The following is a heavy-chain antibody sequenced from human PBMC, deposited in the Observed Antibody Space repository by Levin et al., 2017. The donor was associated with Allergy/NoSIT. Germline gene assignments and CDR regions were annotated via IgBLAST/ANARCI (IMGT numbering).Heavy chain of an antibody. J-gene: IGHJ5*02. Sequence: LSLTCAASGFTFSDYYMSWIRQAPGKGLEWVSYISSSGSTIYYADSVKGRFTISRDNAKNSLYLQMNSLRAEDTAVYYCARNGLLRRDFWSGHLNWFDPWGQGTLVTVSS. CDR1: GFTFSDYY. CDR3: ARNGLLRRDFWSGHLNWFDP. V-gene: IGHV3-11*01. D-gene: IGHD3-3*01. CDR2: ISSSGSTI.